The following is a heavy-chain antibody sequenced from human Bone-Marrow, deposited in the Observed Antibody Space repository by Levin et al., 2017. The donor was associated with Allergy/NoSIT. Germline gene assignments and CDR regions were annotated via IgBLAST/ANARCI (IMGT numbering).Heavy chain of an antibody. Sequence: ASVKVSCKASGFTFTSSPVQWVRQARGQRLEWIGWIVVGSGNTNYAQKFQGRVTLTRDMSTSTAYMDLSSLRSEDTAVFYCAAVPEPERLGAFDIWGQGTMVTVSS. CDR3: AAVPEPERLGAFDI. J-gene: IGHJ3*02. CDR2: IVVGSGNT. V-gene: IGHV1-58*01. CDR1: GFTFTSSP. D-gene: IGHD1-1*01.